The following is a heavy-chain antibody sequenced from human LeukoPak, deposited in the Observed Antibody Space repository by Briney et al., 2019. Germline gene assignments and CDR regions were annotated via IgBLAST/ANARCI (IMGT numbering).Heavy chain of an antibody. CDR3: ARDRSSKPDHCGGDCYSPAPNRDFDY. J-gene: IGHJ4*02. CDR2: IYYSGST. CDR1: GGSISSGGYY. V-gene: IGHV4-31*03. D-gene: IGHD2-21*02. Sequence: SETLSLTCTVSGGSISSGGYYWSWLRQHPGKGLEWIGYIYYSGSTYYNPSLKSRVTISVDTSKNQFSLKLSSVTAADTAVYYCARDRSSKPDHCGGDCYSPAPNRDFDYWGQGTLVTVSS.